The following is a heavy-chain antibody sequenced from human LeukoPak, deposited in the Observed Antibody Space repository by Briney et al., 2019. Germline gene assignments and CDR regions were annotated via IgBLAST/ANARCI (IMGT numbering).Heavy chain of an antibody. Sequence: GASVKVSCKASGYTFTGYYMHWVRQAPGQGPEWMGWINLNSGGTNYAQKFQGRVTMTRDTSISTAYMELSRLRSDDTAVYYCARPCSSTSCYRYWGQGTLVTVSS. CDR2: INLNSGGT. V-gene: IGHV1-2*02. CDR1: GYTFTGYY. D-gene: IGHD2-2*01. CDR3: ARPCSSTSCYRY. J-gene: IGHJ4*02.